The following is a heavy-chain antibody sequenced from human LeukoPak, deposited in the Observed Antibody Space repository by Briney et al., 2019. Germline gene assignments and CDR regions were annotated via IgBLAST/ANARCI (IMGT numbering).Heavy chain of an antibody. D-gene: IGHD3-10*01. V-gene: IGHV1-2*02. Sequence: ASAKVSCKASGYTFTGYYMHWVRQAPGQGLEWMGWINPNSGGTNYAQKFQGRVTMTRDTSISTAYMELSRLRSDDTAVYYCARDGYYGSGTDYWGQGTLVTVSS. J-gene: IGHJ4*02. CDR2: INPNSGGT. CDR3: ARDGYYGSGTDY. CDR1: GYTFTGYY.